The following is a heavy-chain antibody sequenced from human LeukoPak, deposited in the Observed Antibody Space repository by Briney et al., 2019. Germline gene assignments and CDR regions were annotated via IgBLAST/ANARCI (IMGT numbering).Heavy chain of an antibody. CDR3: ANLDGSGFGELNKYYYYYGMDV. CDR2: ISGSGGST. J-gene: IGHJ6*02. V-gene: IGHV3-23*01. Sequence: PGRSLRLSCAASGFTFSSYAMSWVRQAPGKGLEWVSAISGSGGSTYYADSVKGRFTISRDNSKNTLYLQMNSLRAEDTAVYYCANLDGSGFGELNKYYYYYGMDVWGQGTTVTVSS. D-gene: IGHD3-10*01. CDR1: GFTFSSYA.